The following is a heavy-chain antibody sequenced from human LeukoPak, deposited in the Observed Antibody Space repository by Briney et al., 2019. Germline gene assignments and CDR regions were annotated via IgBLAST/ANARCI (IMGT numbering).Heavy chain of an antibody. V-gene: IGHV3-7*01. D-gene: IGHD6-19*01. CDR2: IKQDGSEK. CDR3: ARSYSSGWSDAFDI. CDR1: GFTFSSYW. J-gene: IGHJ3*02. Sequence: PGGSLRLSCAASGFTFSSYWMIWVRQAPGKGLEWVANIKQDGSEKYYVDSVKGRFTISRDNAKNALYLQMNSLRAEDTAVYYCARSYSSGWSDAFDIWGQGTMVTVSS.